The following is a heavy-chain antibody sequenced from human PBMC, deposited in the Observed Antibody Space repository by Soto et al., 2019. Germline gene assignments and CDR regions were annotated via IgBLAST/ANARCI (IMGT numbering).Heavy chain of an antibody. CDR2: IYYSGST. V-gene: IGHV4-39*01. J-gene: IGHJ4*02. D-gene: IGHD3-10*01. Sequence: PSETLSLTCTVSGGSISSSSYYWGWIRQPPGKGLEWIGSIYYSGSTYYNPSLKSRVTISVDTSKNQFSLKLSSVTAADTAVYYCARHFPEYYYGSGRYPNYFDYWGQGTLVTVSS. CDR3: ARHFPEYYYGSGRYPNYFDY. CDR1: GGSISSSSYY.